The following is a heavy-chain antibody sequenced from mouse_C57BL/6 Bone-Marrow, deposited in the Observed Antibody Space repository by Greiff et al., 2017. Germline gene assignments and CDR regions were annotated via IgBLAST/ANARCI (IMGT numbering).Heavy chain of an antibody. J-gene: IGHJ3*01. CDR2: IYPRSGNT. D-gene: IGHD2-3*01. V-gene: IGHV1-81*01. CDR1: GYTFTSYG. Sequence: QVQLQQSGAELARPGASVKLSCKASGYTFTSYGISWVKQRTGQGLEWIGEIYPRSGNTYYNEKFKGKATLTADKSSSQAYMELRSLTSEDSAVYFCPVYDGYYRFADWGQGTLVTVSA. CDR3: PVYDGYYRFAD.